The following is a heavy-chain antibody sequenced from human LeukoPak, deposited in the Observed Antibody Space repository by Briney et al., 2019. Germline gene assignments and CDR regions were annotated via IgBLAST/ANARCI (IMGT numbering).Heavy chain of an antibody. J-gene: IGHJ2*01. CDR2: ISGSGGST. CDR1: GFTFSSYA. V-gene: IGHV3-23*01. D-gene: IGHD4-17*01. CDR3: ARSSPRDYGDYAPYWYFDL. Sequence: GSLRLSFAASGFTFSSYAMSWVRQAPGKGLEWVSAISGSGGSTYYADSVKGRFTISRDNSKNTLYLQMNSLRAEDTAVYYCARSSPRDYGDYAPYWYFDLWGRGTLVTVSS.